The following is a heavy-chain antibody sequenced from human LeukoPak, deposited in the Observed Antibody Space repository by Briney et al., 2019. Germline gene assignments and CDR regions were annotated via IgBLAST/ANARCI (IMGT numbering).Heavy chain of an antibody. CDR3: TKDQKSYDILTGPANNWFDP. V-gene: IGHV3-30*02. Sequence: PGGSLRLSCTASGFTFSNYGMHWVRQAPGKGLEWVAFIRYDGGKKYYADSVKGRLTASRDNSKNTVFLQMNSLRIEDTAIYYCTKDQKSYDILTGPANNWFDPWGQGTLVTVSS. D-gene: IGHD3-9*01. CDR2: IRYDGGKK. J-gene: IGHJ5*02. CDR1: GFTFSNYG.